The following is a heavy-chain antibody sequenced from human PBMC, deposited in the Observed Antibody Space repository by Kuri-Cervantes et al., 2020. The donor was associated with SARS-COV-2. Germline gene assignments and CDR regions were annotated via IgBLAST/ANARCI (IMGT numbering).Heavy chain of an antibody. CDR3: TSLQRIPLFDI. D-gene: IGHD2-21*01. Sequence: GGSLRLSCAASGFTFSDHYMDGVRQAPGRGLEWVGRIRNKDGKYSTEYAASVRGRFTISRDDSKKSLYLQMNSLQTEDTAVYYCTSLQRIPLFDIWGQGTVVTVSS. J-gene: IGHJ3*02. CDR2: IRNKDGKYST. V-gene: IGHV3-72*01. CDR1: GFTFSDHY.